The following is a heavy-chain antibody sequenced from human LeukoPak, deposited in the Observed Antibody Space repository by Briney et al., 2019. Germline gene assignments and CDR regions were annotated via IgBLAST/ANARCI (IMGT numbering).Heavy chain of an antibody. J-gene: IGHJ3*02. Sequence: GRSLRLSCAASGFTASNNYMSWVRQAPGTGLESFSVIYKVGNTYYADFVKGRFTISRDNSKNTLYLQMYSLRAEDTALYYCARGLVVGGTGVWAFDIWGQGTMVTVSS. V-gene: IGHV3-66*01. D-gene: IGHD1-26*01. CDR1: GFTASNNY. CDR3: ARGLVVGGTGVWAFDI. CDR2: IYKVGNT.